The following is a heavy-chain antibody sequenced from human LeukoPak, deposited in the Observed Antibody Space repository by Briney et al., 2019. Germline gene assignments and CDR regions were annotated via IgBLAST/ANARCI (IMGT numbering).Heavy chain of an antibody. V-gene: IGHV3-21*01. CDR2: ISSSSSYI. D-gene: IGHD3-16*01. CDR3: AREGEEGFPSDFDI. Sequence: PGGSLRLSCAASGFTFSSYSMNWVRQAPGNGLEWVSSISSSSSYIYYADSVKGRFTVSRDNAKNSLYLQMNSLRAEDTAVYYCAREGEEGFPSDFDIWGQGTMVTVSS. J-gene: IGHJ3*02. CDR1: GFTFSSYS.